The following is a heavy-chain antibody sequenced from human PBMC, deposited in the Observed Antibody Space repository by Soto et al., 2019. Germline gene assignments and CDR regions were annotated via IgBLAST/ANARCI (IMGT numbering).Heavy chain of an antibody. CDR2: INPNSGGT. D-gene: IGHD1-1*01. Sequence: QVQLVQSGAEVKKPGASLKVSCKASGYTFTGYYMHWVRQAPGQGLEWMGWINPNSGGTNYAQKFQGWVTMTRDTSISTAYMGLSRLRSDETAVYYCARDATRGWAHLDYWGQGTLVTVSS. V-gene: IGHV1-2*04. J-gene: IGHJ4*02. CDR3: ARDATRGWAHLDY. CDR1: GYTFTGYY.